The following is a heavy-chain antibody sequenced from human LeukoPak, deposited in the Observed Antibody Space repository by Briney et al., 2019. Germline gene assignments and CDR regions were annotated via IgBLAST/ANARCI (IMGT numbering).Heavy chain of an antibody. CDR3: AKGLSWGAGGDSGSGPGDY. Sequence: GRSLRLSCAASGFNFGAYAMHWVRQAPGKGLEWVSGISWNSGSIGYADSVKGRFTISRDNAKNSLYLQMNSLRAEDTALYYCAKGLSWGAGGDSGSGPGDYWGQGTLVTVSS. CDR2: ISWNSGSI. J-gene: IGHJ4*02. CDR1: GFNFGAYA. V-gene: IGHV3-9*01. D-gene: IGHD5-12*01.